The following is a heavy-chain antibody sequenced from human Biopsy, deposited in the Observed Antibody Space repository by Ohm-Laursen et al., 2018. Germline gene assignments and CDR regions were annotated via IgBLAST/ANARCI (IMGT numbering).Heavy chain of an antibody. D-gene: IGHD3-10*01. CDR2: FDREERKT. Sequence: GASVKVSYKVSGYTLTELSIHWVRQTGGKGLEWMGGFDREERKTVYAEKFQGRVTMTEDTSTDTVYMEVTSLRSDDTAVYYCATGPYYDTRFYYNVRPFDFWGQGTLVTVSS. CDR1: GYTLTELS. J-gene: IGHJ4*02. V-gene: IGHV1-24*01. CDR3: ATGPYYDTRFYYNVRPFDF.